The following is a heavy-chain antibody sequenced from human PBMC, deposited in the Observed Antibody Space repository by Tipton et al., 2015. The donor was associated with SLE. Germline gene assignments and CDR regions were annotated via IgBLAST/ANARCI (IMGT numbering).Heavy chain of an antibody. D-gene: IGHD3-16*01. V-gene: IGHV4-59*01. CDR3: ARDVWGYWYFDL. CDR2: SWYSGGT. J-gene: IGHJ2*01. CDR1: GGPISDYY. Sequence: TLSLTCTVSGGPISDYYWSWIRQPPGKGLEWVGYSWYSGGTNYNPSLKSRVAISVDTSNDQFSLNLTSVTAADTAVYYCARDVWGYWYFDLWGSGTPVTVSS.